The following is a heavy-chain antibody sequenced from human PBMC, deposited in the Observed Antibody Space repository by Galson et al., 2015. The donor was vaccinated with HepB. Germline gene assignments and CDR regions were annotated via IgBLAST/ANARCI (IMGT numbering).Heavy chain of an antibody. V-gene: IGHV3-15*01. J-gene: IGHJ4*02. CDR3: TTDYYDSSGYYYDY. CDR1: GFTFSNAW. CDR2: IKSKTDGGTT. D-gene: IGHD3-22*01. Sequence: SLRLSCAASGFTFSNAWMSWVRQAPGKGLEWVGRIKSKTDGGTTDYAAPVKGRFTISRDDSKNTLYLQMNSLKTEDTAVYYCTTDYYDSSGYYYDYWGQGTLVTVSS.